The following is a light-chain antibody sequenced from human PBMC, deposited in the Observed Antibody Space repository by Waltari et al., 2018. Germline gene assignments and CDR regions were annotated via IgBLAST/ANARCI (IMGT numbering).Light chain of an antibody. V-gene: IGLV1-44*01. Sequence: QSVLTQPPSVSGTPGQRVTLSCSGSNSNIGSNFVNWYQQLPGKAPKLLIYNDNQGPSGVPDRFSASKSGTSAALASTGLQSEDEADYYCAVWDDSLGGVFGGGTKLTVL. CDR3: AVWDDSLGGV. CDR1: NSNIGSNF. J-gene: IGLJ3*02. CDR2: NDN.